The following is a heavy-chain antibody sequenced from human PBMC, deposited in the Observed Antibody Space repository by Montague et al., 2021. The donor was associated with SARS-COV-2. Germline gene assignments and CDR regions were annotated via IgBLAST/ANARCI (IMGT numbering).Heavy chain of an antibody. V-gene: IGHV4-39*01. CDR3: ARLPPYRFNSNGHYYNAVDI. CDR2: FYYSGNT. Sequence: SETLSLTCTVSGGSISSSGYYWGWIRQPPGKGLEWIGSFYYSGNTYYSPSLQSRVTISVDTSRNQFSLRLNSMTAADTAVYYCARLPPYRFNSNGHYYNAVDIWGQGTMVTVSS. J-gene: IGHJ3*02. D-gene: IGHD3-22*01. CDR1: GGSISSSGYY.